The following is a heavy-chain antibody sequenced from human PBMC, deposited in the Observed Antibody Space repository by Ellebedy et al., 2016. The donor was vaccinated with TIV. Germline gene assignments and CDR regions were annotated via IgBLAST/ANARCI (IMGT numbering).Heavy chain of an antibody. CDR3: ATDARGWGSDFDY. Sequence: MPSETLSLTCTVSGVSMSSFYCSWIRQSAEKGLEWIGRIYSDGSSNYKSSLKSRVTMSVDTSRRQFFLRVKSVTAADTAIYYCATDARGWGSDFDYWGHGSPVTVTS. CDR1: GVSMSSFY. CDR2: IYSDGSS. D-gene: IGHD5-12*01. J-gene: IGHJ4*01. V-gene: IGHV4-4*07.